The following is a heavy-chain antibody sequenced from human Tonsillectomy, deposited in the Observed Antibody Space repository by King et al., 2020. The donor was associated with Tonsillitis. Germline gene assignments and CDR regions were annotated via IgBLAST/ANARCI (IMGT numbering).Heavy chain of an antibody. J-gene: IGHJ4*02. CDR3: AKDGEKRFPPEGYFDY. V-gene: IGHV3-23*04. CDR2: ISGTGPST. CDR1: GFTFSIYA. Sequence: VQLVESGGGLVQPGGSLRLSCAASGFTFSIYAMNWVRQAPGKGLDWVACISGTGPSTYSADSVKGRFIISRDNSKNTLYLQMNSLRAEDTAVYFCAKDGEKRFPPEGYFDYWGQGTLVTVSS. D-gene: IGHD4-17*01.